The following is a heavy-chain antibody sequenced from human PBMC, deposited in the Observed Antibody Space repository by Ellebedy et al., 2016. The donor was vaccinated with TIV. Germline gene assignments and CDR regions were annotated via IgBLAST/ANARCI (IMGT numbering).Heavy chain of an antibody. Sequence: ASVKVSCKASGYTFSTYGFTWVRQAPGQGLEWVGGRDPEDGNIIYAQKFQGRVTMTEDTSTDTAYIELSSLRSEDTAVYYCATLVRYTYGRRGMDVWGQGTTVTVSS. CDR1: GYTFSTYG. D-gene: IGHD5-18*01. CDR2: RDPEDGNI. J-gene: IGHJ6*02. CDR3: ATLVRYTYGRRGMDV. V-gene: IGHV1-24*01.